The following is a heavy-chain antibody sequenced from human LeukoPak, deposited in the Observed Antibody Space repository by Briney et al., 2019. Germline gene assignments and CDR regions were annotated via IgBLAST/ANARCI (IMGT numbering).Heavy chain of an antibody. CDR3: ARGGGWQQDAADY. CDR2: IKQDGSEK. Sequence: PGGSLRLSCAASAFTFSNYWMSWVRQAPGKGLEWVANIKQDGSEKYYVGSVKGRFTISRDNAKNSLYLQMNSLRAEDTAVYYCARGGGWQQDAADYWGQGTLVTVS. CDR1: AFTFSNYW. D-gene: IGHD5-24*01. J-gene: IGHJ4*02. V-gene: IGHV3-7*05.